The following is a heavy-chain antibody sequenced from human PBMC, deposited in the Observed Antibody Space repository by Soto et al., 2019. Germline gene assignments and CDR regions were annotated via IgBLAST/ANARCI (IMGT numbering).Heavy chain of an antibody. Sequence: PSQTLSLTCAISGDSVSSNSAAWNWIRQSPSRGLEWLGRTYYRSKWYNDYAVSVKSRITINPDTSKNQFSLQLNSVTPEDTAVYYCARDLGSITIFGVALYGMDVWGQGTTVTVSS. CDR3: ARDLGSITIFGVALYGMDV. V-gene: IGHV6-1*01. D-gene: IGHD3-3*01. J-gene: IGHJ6*02. CDR1: GDSVSSNSAA. CDR2: TYYRSKWYN.